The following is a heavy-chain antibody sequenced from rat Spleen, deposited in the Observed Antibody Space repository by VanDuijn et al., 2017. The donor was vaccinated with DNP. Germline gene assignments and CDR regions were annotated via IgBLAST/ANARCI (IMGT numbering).Heavy chain of an antibody. J-gene: IGHJ4*01. V-gene: IGHV5S10*01. CDR1: GFTFSDYN. Sequence: EVQLVESGGGLVQPGRSLKLSCAASGFTFSDYNMAWVRQAPKKGLEWVATIIYDGSRTYYRDSVKGRFTISRDNAKSTLYLQMDSLRSEDTATYYCARHSGYSSYMRAMDAWGQGTSVTVSS. CDR2: IIYDGSRT. CDR3: ARHSGYSSYMRAMDA. D-gene: IGHD1-2*01.